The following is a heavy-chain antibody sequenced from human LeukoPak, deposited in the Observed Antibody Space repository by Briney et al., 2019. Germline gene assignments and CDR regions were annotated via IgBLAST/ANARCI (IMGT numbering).Heavy chain of an antibody. CDR2: IDPSDSYT. CDR1: GYSFTSYW. CDR3: AILHHSGYLDYFDY. Sequence: NLGESLKISCKGSGYSFTSYWISWVRQMPGKGLEWMGRIDPSDSYTNYSPSFQGYVTISADKSISTAYLQWSSLKASDTAMYYCAILHHSGYLDYFDYWGQGTLVTVSS. V-gene: IGHV5-10-1*01. J-gene: IGHJ4*02. D-gene: IGHD5-12*01.